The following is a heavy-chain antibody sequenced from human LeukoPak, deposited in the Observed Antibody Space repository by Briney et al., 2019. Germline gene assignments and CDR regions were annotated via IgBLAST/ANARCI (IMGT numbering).Heavy chain of an antibody. CDR2: IYYSGST. D-gene: IGHD3-3*01. V-gene: IGHV4-39*01. J-gene: IGHJ6*02. CDR1: GGSTSSSSYY. Sequence: SETLSLTCTVSGGSTSSSSYYWGWIRQPPGKGLECLGSIYYSGSTYYNPSLKSRVTISVDTSKNQFSLKLSSVTAADTAVYYCARHPNYDFWSLEYYYGMAVWGQGTTVTVSS. CDR3: ARHPNYDFWSLEYYYGMAV.